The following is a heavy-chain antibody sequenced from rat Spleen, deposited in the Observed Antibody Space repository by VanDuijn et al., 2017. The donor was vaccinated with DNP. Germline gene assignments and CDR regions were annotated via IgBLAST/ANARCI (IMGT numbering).Heavy chain of an antibody. CDR3: ARGDILRSFDY. D-gene: IGHD1-6*01. CDR2: INSAGST. Sequence: EVQLQESGPGLVKPSQSLSLTCSVTGYSITSDYWGWIRKFPGNKMAWMGYINSAGSTNYNPSLKGRISITSDTSKNQFFLQVNSVTTEDTATYYCARGDILRSFDYWGQGVMVTVSS. V-gene: IGHV3-3*01. J-gene: IGHJ2*01. CDR1: GYSITSDY.